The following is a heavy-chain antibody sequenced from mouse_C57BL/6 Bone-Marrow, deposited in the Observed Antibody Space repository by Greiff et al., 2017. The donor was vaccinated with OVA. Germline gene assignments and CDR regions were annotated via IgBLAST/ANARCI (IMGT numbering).Heavy chain of an antibody. CDR1: GFTFSDYG. Sequence: EVQGVESGGGLVKPGGSLKLSCAASGFTFSDYGMHWVRQAPEKGLEWVAYISSGSSTIYYADTVKGRFTISRDNAKNTLFLQMTSLRSEDTAMYYCARNEITTGVAEAWFAYWGQGTLVTVSA. CDR2: ISSGSSTI. D-gene: IGHD1-1*01. J-gene: IGHJ3*01. V-gene: IGHV5-17*01. CDR3: ARNEITTGVAEAWFAY.